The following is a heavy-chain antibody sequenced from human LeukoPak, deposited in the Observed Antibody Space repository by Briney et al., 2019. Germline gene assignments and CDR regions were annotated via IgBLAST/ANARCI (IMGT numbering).Heavy chain of an antibody. CDR2: IYTGSTT. Sequence: GGSLRLSCAASGFTFNSFSMHWVRQVPGKGLEWVSVIYTGSTTHYADSVKGRFTISRDNSKNTLYLEMNSLRAEDAAVYFCARSPAFYDGAVVKYYFDYWGQGTLVTVS. D-gene: IGHD3-3*01. J-gene: IGHJ4*02. CDR3: ARSPAFYDGAVVKYYFDY. V-gene: IGHV3-53*01. CDR1: GFTFNSFS.